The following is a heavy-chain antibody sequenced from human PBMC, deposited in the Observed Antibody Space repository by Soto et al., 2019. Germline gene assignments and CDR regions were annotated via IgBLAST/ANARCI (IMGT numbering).Heavy chain of an antibody. Sequence: VGSLRLSCAASGFTFSSYAMSWVRQAPGKGLEWVSAISGSGGSTYYADSVKGRFTISRDNSKNTLYLQMNSLRAEDTAVYYCAKDMGYCSSTSCYEFAFDIWGQGTMVTVSS. CDR2: ISGSGGST. V-gene: IGHV3-23*01. CDR3: AKDMGYCSSTSCYEFAFDI. CDR1: GFTFSSYA. J-gene: IGHJ3*02. D-gene: IGHD2-2*01.